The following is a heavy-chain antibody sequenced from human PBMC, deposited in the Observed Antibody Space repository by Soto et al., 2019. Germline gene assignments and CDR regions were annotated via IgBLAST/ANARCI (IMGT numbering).Heavy chain of an antibody. J-gene: IGHJ5*02. Sequence: QVQLEQSGAEVKKPGASVKVSCKASGYTFTAYYMHWLRQAPGQGLEWMGWINPNSGGTNYAQRFQGRVTVTDDTSISTTYMELSSLGSDDTAVYYCARGDFDRSGNYNAGWFAPWGQGTLVTVSS. CDR3: ARGDFDRSGNYNAGWFAP. CDR1: GYTFTAYY. CDR2: INPNSGGT. D-gene: IGHD3-22*01. V-gene: IGHV1-2*02.